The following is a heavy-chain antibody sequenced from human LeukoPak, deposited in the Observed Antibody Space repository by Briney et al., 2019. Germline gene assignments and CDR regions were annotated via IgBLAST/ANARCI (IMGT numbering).Heavy chain of an antibody. CDR2: IYYSGNT. Sequence: SETLSLTCTVSGGSISSSSYYWAWIRQPPGKGLEWIGSIYYSGNTYYNPSLKSRVTISVDTSNDQFSLKLSSVTAADTAVCYCARHLMVRGVLDYWGQGTLVTVSS. D-gene: IGHD3-10*01. CDR3: ARHLMVRGVLDY. CDR1: GGSISSSSYY. V-gene: IGHV4-39*01. J-gene: IGHJ4*02.